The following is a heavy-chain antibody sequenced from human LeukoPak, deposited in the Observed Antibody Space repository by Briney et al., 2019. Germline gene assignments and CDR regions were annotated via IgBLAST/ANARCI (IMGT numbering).Heavy chain of an antibody. CDR2: IGTTTDHI. J-gene: IGHJ4*02. V-gene: IGHV3-21*01. CDR3: AREVVGATPDY. Sequence: GGSLRLSCAVSGFTFSDYNMNWLRQAPGKGLEWVSCIGTTTDHIYYADSVKGRFTISRDNAKNSLYLQMNSLKVEDTAVYYCAREVVGATPDYWGQGTLVTASS. D-gene: IGHD1-26*01. CDR1: GFTFSDYN.